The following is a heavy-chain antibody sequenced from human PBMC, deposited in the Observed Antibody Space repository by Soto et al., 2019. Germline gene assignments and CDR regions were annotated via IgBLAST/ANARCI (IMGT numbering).Heavy chain of an antibody. V-gene: IGHV1-46*01. J-gene: IGHJ4*02. Sequence: ASVKVSCKASGYTFTSYYMHWVRQAPGQGLEWMGIINPSGGSTTYAQEFQGRLTMTTDTSSSTVYMEVSSLRSEDTAVYYCARSTWLDHFDYWGQGTPVTV. CDR2: INPSGGST. CDR1: GYTFTSYY. CDR3: ARSTWLDHFDY. D-gene: IGHD6-19*01.